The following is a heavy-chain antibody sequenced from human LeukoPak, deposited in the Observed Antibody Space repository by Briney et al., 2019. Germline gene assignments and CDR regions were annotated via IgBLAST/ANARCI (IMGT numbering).Heavy chain of an antibody. CDR3: ARIQLSYYYYYYGMDV. V-gene: IGHV4-34*01. CDR1: GGSFSGYY. CDR2: INHSGST. J-gene: IGHJ6*02. D-gene: IGHD5-18*01. Sequence: PSETLSLTCAVYGGSFSGYYWSWIRPPPGKGLEWIGEINHSGSTNYNPSLKSRVTISVDTSKNQFSLKPSSVTAADTAVYYCARIQLSYYYYYYGMDVWGQGTTVTVSS.